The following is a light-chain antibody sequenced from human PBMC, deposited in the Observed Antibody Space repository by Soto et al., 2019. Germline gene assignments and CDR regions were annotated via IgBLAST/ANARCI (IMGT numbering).Light chain of an antibody. CDR1: SSDVGGYND. Sequence: QSALTQPASVSGSPGQSSTISCSGTSSDVGGYNDFSSYQQHPSKAPQLLVYDVSRRPSGVSNRFSGSKSGNTASLTISGLQSEDEAEYYCSSYTSSTPFGVFGGGTKVTAL. CDR2: DVS. CDR3: SSYTSSTPFGV. V-gene: IGLV2-14*01. J-gene: IGLJ1*01.